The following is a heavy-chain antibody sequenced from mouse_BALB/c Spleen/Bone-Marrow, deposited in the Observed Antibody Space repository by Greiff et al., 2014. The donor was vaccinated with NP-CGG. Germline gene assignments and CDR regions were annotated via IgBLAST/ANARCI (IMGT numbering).Heavy chain of an antibody. CDR1: GYTFTDYY. Sequence: EVQRVESGPELVKPGASVKMSCKASGYTFTDYYMKWVRQSHGQSLEWIGDINPKNGDTFYNQKFKDKATLTVDRSSSTAYMQHDSLTSEDSAAHYCVMCVRRYWCSDVWGAGTTITVSS. CDR3: VMCVRRYWCSDV. V-gene: IGHV1-26*01. CDR2: INPKNGDT. D-gene: IGHD2-14*01. J-gene: IGHJ1*01.